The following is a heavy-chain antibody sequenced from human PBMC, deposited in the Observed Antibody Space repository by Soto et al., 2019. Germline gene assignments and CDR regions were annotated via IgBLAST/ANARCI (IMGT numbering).Heavy chain of an antibody. J-gene: IGHJ3*02. CDR3: ARAGRNDYDAFDI. CDR2: ISSSSSYT. V-gene: IGHV3-11*06. CDR1: GFTFSYYY. D-gene: IGHD4-17*01. Sequence: GGSLRLSCAASGFTFSYYYMSWIRQSPGKGLEWVSYISSSSSYTNYADSVKGRFTISRDNAKNSLYLQMNSLRAEDTAVYYCARAGRNDYDAFDIWGQGTMVTVSS.